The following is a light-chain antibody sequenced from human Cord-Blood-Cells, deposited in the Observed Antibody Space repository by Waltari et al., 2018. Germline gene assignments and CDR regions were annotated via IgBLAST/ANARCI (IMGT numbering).Light chain of an antibody. CDR1: QSVSSSY. CDR2: GAS. Sequence: IVLTQSPGPLSLSPGERATLSRRASQSVSSSYLHWYQQKPGQAPRLLIYGASSRATGIPDRFSGSGSGTDFTLTISRLEPEDFAVYYCQQYGSSPPLTFGGGTKVEIK. J-gene: IGKJ4*01. CDR3: QQYGSSPPLT. V-gene: IGKV3-20*01.